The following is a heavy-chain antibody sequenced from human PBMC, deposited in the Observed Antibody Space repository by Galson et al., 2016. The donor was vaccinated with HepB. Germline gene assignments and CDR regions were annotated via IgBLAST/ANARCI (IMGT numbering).Heavy chain of an antibody. CDR3: ASHCGGDCYVALADAFDI. Sequence: SETLSLTCTVSGGSISSRYYWSWIRQPPGKGLEWIGSTYYSGTTSYNPSLKGRVTISVDTSKDQFTLKLNSVTAADTALYYCASHCGGDCYVALADAFDIWGQGTMVSVSS. V-gene: IGHV4-39*01. CDR1: GGSISSRYY. J-gene: IGHJ3*02. D-gene: IGHD2-21*02. CDR2: TYYSGTT.